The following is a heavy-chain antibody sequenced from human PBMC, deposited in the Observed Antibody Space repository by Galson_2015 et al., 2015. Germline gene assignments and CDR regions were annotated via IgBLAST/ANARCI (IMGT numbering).Heavy chain of an antibody. Sequence: SETLSLTCAVSGGSISSSNWWSWARQPPGKGLEWIGEIYHSGSTNYNPSLKSRVTISVDKSKNQFSLKLSSVTAADTAVYYCARIVVVPAAGFDPWGQGTLVTVSS. CDR2: IYHSGST. D-gene: IGHD2-2*01. CDR1: GGSISSSNW. V-gene: IGHV4-4*02. CDR3: ARIVVVPAAGFDP. J-gene: IGHJ5*02.